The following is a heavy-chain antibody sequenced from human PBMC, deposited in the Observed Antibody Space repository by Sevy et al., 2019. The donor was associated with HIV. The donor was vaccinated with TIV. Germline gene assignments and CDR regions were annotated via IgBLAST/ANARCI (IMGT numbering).Heavy chain of an antibody. V-gene: IGHV1-2*06. J-gene: IGHJ6*02. CDR1: GYTFIGDD. CDR2: VYPNSGGT. CDR3: ARDGGGGTTNSGMDV. Sequence: ASVKVSCKASGYTFIGDDLHWVRQAPGQGLEWMGRVYPNSGGTSYAQKFQGRVTMTRDTSISTAYMELSRLRSDDTAVYYCARDGGGGTTNSGMDVWGQGTTVTVSS. D-gene: IGHD1-7*01.